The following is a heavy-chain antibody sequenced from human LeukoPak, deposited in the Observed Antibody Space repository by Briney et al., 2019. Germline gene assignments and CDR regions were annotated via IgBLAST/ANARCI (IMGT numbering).Heavy chain of an antibody. CDR1: GYTFTSYY. D-gene: IGHD4-11*01. Sequence: GASVKVSCKASGYTFTSYYMHWVRQAPGQRLEWMGWINPNSGDTKYAQKFQDRVTMTRDTSISTAYVELSRLTSDDTAVYYCARGSALQGSRFPFAYWGQGTLVTVSS. CDR3: ARGSALQGSRFPFAY. CDR2: INPNSGDT. J-gene: IGHJ4*02. V-gene: IGHV1-2*02.